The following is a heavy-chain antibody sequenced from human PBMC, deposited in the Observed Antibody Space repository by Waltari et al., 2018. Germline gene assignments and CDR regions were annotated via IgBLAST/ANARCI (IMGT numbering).Heavy chain of an antibody. V-gene: IGHV4-34*01. Sequence: QAQLQQWGAGLLKPSETLSLTCAVYGGSFRDYYWRWIRHSPGRGLEGIGDINDSGTTHYNPSLKSRVIMSVDMSKSQFSLKLTSVTAADTALYFCAREKPDYDFWRGHQRIRYFHYPVDVWGQGTTVTVSS. CDR1: GGSFRDYY. CDR3: AREKPDYDFWRGHQRIRYFHYPVDV. J-gene: IGHJ6*02. CDR2: INDSGTT. D-gene: IGHD3-3*01.